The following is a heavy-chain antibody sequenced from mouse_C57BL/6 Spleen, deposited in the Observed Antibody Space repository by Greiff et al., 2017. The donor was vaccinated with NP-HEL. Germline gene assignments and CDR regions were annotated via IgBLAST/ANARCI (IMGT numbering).Heavy chain of an antibody. CDR2: IDPEDGDT. V-gene: IGHV14-1*01. CDR3: TGVITTVVYFDV. Sequence: VQLKQSGAELVRPGASVKLSCTASGFNIKDYYMHWVKQRPEQGLEWIGRIDPEDGDTEYAPKFQGKATMTADTSSNTAYLQLSSLTSEDTAVYYCTGVITTVVYFDVWGTGTTVTVSS. J-gene: IGHJ1*03. CDR1: GFNIKDYY. D-gene: IGHD1-1*01.